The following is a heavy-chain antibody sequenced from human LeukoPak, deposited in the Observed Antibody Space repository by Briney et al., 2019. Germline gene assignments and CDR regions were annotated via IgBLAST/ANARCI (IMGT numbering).Heavy chain of an antibody. Sequence: SETLSLTGTVSGGSISSRTYYWGWIRQSPGKGLEWIGTIYYSGTTYYNPSLKSRVTISADTSKNQFSLKLSSVTAADTAVYYCARRQYGLAFDYWGQGTLVTVSS. D-gene: IGHD4-17*01. CDR2: IYYSGTT. V-gene: IGHV4-39*01. CDR3: ARRQYGLAFDY. J-gene: IGHJ4*02. CDR1: GGSISSRTYY.